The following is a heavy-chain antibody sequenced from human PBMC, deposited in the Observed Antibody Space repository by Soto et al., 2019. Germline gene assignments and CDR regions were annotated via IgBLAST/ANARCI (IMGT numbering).Heavy chain of an antibody. CDR3: ARDPYNWNDGDCYGMDV. CDR1: GGSISSYY. CDR2: IYTSGST. J-gene: IGHJ6*02. D-gene: IGHD1-20*01. Sequence: PSKTLSLTCTVSGGSISSYYWSWIRQPAGKGLEWIGRIYTSGSTNYNPSLKSRVTMSVDTSKNQFSLKLSSVTAADTAVYYCARDPYNWNDGDCYGMDVWGQGTTVTVS. V-gene: IGHV4-4*07.